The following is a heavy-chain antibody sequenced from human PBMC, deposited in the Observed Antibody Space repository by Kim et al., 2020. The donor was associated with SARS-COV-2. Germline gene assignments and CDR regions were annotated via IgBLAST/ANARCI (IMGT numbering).Heavy chain of an antibody. Sequence: VKGRFTISRDNAKNSLYRQMNSLRAEETAVYYCAREGGAYCSSTSCHLDYWGQGTLVTVSS. J-gene: IGHJ4*02. D-gene: IGHD2-2*01. CDR3: AREGGAYCSSTSCHLDY. V-gene: IGHV3-11*06.